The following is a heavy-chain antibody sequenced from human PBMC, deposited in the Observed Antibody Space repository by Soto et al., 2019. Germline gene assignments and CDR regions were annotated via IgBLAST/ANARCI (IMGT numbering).Heavy chain of an antibody. CDR2: IIPIFGTA. Sequence: QVQLVQSGAEVKKPGSSVKVSCKASGGTFSSYAISWVRQAPGQGLEWMGGIIPIFGTANYAQKFQGRVTITADESTSRACMELSSLRSEDTAVYYCARDQRSATVEQYYYYGMDVWGQGTTVTVSS. V-gene: IGHV1-69*01. CDR3: ARDQRSATVEQYYYYGMDV. J-gene: IGHJ6*02. D-gene: IGHD4-17*01. CDR1: GGTFSSYA.